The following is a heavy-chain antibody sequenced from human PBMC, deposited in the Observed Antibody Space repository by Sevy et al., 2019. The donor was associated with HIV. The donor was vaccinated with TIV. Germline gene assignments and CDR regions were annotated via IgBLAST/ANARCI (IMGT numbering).Heavy chain of an antibody. V-gene: IGHV3-23*01. CDR3: AKDRVSGTYYTGDFDY. D-gene: IGHD3-10*01. CDR1: VFTFSTYD. CDR2: ISASACST. J-gene: IGHJ4*02. Sequence: GGSLRLSCAASVFTFSTYDMTWVRQAPGKGLEWVSVISASACSTYYSDSVKGRFTISRDNSKNTLYLQMNSLRAEDTAVYYCAKDRVSGTYYTGDFDYWGQGTLVTVSS.